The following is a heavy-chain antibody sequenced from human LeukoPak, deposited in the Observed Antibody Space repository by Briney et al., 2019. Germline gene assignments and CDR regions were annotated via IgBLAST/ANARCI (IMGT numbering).Heavy chain of an antibody. D-gene: IGHD5-18*01. Sequence: PSETLSLTCTVSGYSISSVYYWGWIRQPPGKGLEWIGNIYQSGNTHYNPSLKSRVTISVDTSKNQFSLKLSSVTAADTAVYYCARTGYSYGYIDYWGQGTLVTVSS. J-gene: IGHJ4*02. CDR3: ARTGYSYGYIDY. V-gene: IGHV4-38-2*02. CDR1: GYSISSVYY. CDR2: IYQSGNT.